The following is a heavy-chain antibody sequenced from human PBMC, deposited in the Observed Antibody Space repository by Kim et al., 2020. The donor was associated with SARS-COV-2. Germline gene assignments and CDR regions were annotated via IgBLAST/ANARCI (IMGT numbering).Heavy chain of an antibody. V-gene: IGHV5-51*01. J-gene: IGHJ5*02. CDR2: INPSNSDI. CDR1: GYNFLTYW. Sequence: GESLKISCKASGYNFLTYWIGWVRQKPGKPLEWVGIINPSNSDIRYGPSFRGQVTISADKSINTAYLQWSSLRASDSATYYCARRAPGGSELPSSFDPWGRGTRVTVSS. D-gene: IGHD1-1*01. CDR3: ARRAPGGSELPSSFDP.